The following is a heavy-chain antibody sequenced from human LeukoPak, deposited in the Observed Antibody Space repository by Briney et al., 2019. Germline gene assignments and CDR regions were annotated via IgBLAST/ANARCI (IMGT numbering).Heavy chain of an antibody. CDR1: GGSMKNYY. V-gene: IGHV4-59*12. D-gene: IGHD2-21*01. CDR2: INDNGHS. CDR3: ARESADCVRGSFSDY. J-gene: IGHJ4*02. Sequence: SETLSLTCTVSGGSMKNYYWSWIRQTPGKGLEWIAYINDNGHSGYNPSLESRVTISVDTSKNHFSLRLRSVTAADSAVYYCARESADCVRGSFSDYWAQGILVIVSS.